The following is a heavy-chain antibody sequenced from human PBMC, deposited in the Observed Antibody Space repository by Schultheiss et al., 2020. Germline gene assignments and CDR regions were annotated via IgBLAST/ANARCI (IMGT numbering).Heavy chain of an antibody. D-gene: IGHD6-13*01. CDR2: INHSGST. CDR1: GGSFSGYY. V-gene: IGHV4-34*01. J-gene: IGHJ4*02. CDR3: ARGTYSSSWYFRGDYFDY. Sequence: SETLSLTCAVYGGSFSGYYWSWIRQPPGKGLGWIGEINHSGSTNYNPSLKSRVTISVDTSKNQFSLKLSSVTAADTAVYYCARGTYSSSWYFRGDYFDYWGQGTLVTVSS.